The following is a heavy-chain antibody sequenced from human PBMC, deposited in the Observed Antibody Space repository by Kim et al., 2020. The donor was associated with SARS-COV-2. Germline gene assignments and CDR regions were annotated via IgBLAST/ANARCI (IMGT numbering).Heavy chain of an antibody. J-gene: IGHJ4*02. D-gene: IGHD3-10*01. CDR2: ISSSSSII. CDR1: GFTFSSYS. CDR3: ARVRYGSGSYYPDY. V-gene: IGHV3-48*02. Sequence: GGSLRLSCAASGFTFSSYSMNWVRQAPGKGLEWVSYISSSSSIIYYADSVKGRFTISSDNAKNSLYLQMNSLRDEDTAVYYCARVRYGSGSYYPDYWGQGTLVTVSS.